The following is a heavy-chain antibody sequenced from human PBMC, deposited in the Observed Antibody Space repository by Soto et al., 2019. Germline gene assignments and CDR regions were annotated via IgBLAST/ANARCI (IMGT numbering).Heavy chain of an antibody. Sequence: QITLNESGPTLVKPTQTLTLTCTFSGFSLSTRDVGVGWIRQPPGEALEWLGVVYWDDSKTYSPSLESRLTITPATPTHHVVLRMTQMDTVDTGTYYCAHCRGGVASFWGQGTLVTVSS. D-gene: IGHD2-2*01. CDR2: VYWDDSK. CDR3: AHCRGGVASF. CDR1: GFSLSTRDVG. V-gene: IGHV2-5*02. J-gene: IGHJ4*02.